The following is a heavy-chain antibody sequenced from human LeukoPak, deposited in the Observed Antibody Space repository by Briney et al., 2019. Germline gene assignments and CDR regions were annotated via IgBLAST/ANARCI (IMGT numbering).Heavy chain of an antibody. V-gene: IGHV3-48*03. Sequence: PVGSLRLSCAASGFTFSSYEMNWVRQAPGKGLEWVSYISSSGSTIYYADSVKGRFTISRDNSKNTLSLQMSSLRVEDTAVYYCARDRSCTGGSCYMDVWGRGTTVTVSS. CDR3: ARDRSCTGGSCYMDV. D-gene: IGHD2-15*01. CDR2: ISSSGSTI. J-gene: IGHJ6*03. CDR1: GFTFSSYE.